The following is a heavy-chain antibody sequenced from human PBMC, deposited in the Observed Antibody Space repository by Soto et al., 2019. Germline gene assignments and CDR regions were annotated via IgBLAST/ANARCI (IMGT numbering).Heavy chain of an antibody. Sequence: GGSLRLSCAASGFTFSSYWMHWVRQAPGKGLVWVSRINSDGSSTSYADSVKGRFTISRDNAKNTLYLQMNSLRAEDTAVYYCARYYDFWSGYYRLYNWFDPWGQGTLVTVSS. J-gene: IGHJ5*02. D-gene: IGHD3-3*01. CDR1: GFTFSSYW. CDR3: ARYYDFWSGYYRLYNWFDP. CDR2: INSDGSST. V-gene: IGHV3-74*01.